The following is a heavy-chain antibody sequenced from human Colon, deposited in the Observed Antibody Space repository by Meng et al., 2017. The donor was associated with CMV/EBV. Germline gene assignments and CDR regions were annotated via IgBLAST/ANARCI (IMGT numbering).Heavy chain of an antibody. J-gene: IGHJ5*01. CDR3: ARGPGPNWFDS. V-gene: IGHV1-18*01. CDR1: GNRVTNPF. CDR2: IGGYSGNP. Sequence: CKTSGNRVTNPFIAWVREGPGEGVEWMGYIGGYSGNPVYAKKFQARVTMTTDKSTDTAYMELRSLRSDDTAVYYCARGPGPNWFDSWGQGTLVTVSS.